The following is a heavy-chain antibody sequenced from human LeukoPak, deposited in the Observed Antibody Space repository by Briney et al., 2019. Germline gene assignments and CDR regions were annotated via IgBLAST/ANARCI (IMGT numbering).Heavy chain of an antibody. CDR2: IKQDGSEK. J-gene: IGHJ4*02. CDR3: HGGTGWVSNLG. V-gene: IGHV3-7*03. Sequence: GGSLRLSCAASGFTFSSYWMSWVRQAPGKGLEWVANIKQDGSEKYYVDSVKGRFTISRDNSKNTLYLQMNSLRAEDTAVYYCHGGTGWVSNLGGGQGTLVIVSS. CDR1: GFTFSSYW. D-gene: IGHD6-19*01.